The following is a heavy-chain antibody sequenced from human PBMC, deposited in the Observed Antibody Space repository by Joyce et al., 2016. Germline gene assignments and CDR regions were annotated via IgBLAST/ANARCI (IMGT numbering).Heavy chain of an antibody. J-gene: IGHJ2*01. V-gene: IGHV1-2*02. D-gene: IGHD1-1*01. Sequence: QELLVQSGAEVKKPGASVTVSCTATGNTFTGPYVHCVRQAPGQGPEWMGWINPNVGGTKYAEKLLGRVTMTTDTSTSTAYMELSRLTSDDTAVYYCARVRCYNRNCYVWFYDLWGRGTPVAVSS. CDR1: GNTFTGPY. CDR3: ARVRCYNRNCYVWFYDL. CDR2: INPNVGGT.